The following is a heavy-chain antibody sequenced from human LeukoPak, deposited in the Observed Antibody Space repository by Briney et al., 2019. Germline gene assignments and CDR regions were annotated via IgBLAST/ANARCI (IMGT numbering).Heavy chain of an antibody. CDR2: VYSDDTT. V-gene: IGHV3-66*01. CDR1: GFTVSGDY. Sequence: PGGSLRLSCAASGFTVSGDYMSWVRQAPGKGLEWVSIVYSDDTTYYADSVKGRFIISRDTSKNTVYLQMNSLRAEDTAVYYCARGRRIYGDYRSDIIPFDYWGQGTLVTVSS. D-gene: IGHD4-17*01. J-gene: IGHJ4*02. CDR3: ARGRRIYGDYRSDIIPFDY.